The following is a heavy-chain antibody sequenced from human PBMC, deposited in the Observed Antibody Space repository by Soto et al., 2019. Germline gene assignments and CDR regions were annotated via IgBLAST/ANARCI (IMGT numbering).Heavy chain of an antibody. V-gene: IGHV3-21*01. CDR3: ARDRGYCSGGSCYFDY. J-gene: IGHJ4*02. CDR1: GFTFSSYS. D-gene: IGHD2-15*01. Sequence: EVQLVESGGGLVKPGGSLRLSCAASGFTFSSYSMNWVXXXXXXXXXXXSSISSSSSYIYYADSVKGRFTISRDNAKNSLYLQMNSLRAEDTAVYYCARDRGYCSGGSCYFDYWGQGTLVTVSS. CDR2: ISSSSSYI.